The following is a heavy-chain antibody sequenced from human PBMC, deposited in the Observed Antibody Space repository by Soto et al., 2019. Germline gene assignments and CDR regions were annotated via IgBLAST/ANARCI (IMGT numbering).Heavy chain of an antibody. CDR1: GDSISSGGYY. CDR3: ARDEGAQFDWYFDL. Sequence: QVQLQESGPGLVKPSQTLSLTCSVSGDSISSGGYYWNWILQLPGKGLEWIGYTSYSGSTYYNPSLNSRATISVDTSKNQFSLKLTSVTAADTAVYYCARDEGAQFDWYFDLWGRGTLVTVSS. V-gene: IGHV4-31*03. J-gene: IGHJ2*01. CDR2: TSYSGST.